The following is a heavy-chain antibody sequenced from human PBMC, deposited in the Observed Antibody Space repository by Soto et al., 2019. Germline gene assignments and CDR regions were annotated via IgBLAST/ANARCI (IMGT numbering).Heavy chain of an antibody. J-gene: IGHJ4*02. CDR3: ARVEGSSGYSYYFDY. CDR1: GYTFTSYG. Sequence: QVQLVQSGAEVKKPGASVKVSCKASGYTFTSYGIRWVRQAPGQGLEWMGWISAYNGNTNHAQKLQGRVTMTTDTSTSTADMELGSLRSDDTAVYYCARVEGSSGYSYYFDYWGQGTLVTVSS. CDR2: ISAYNGNT. D-gene: IGHD3-22*01. V-gene: IGHV1-18*04.